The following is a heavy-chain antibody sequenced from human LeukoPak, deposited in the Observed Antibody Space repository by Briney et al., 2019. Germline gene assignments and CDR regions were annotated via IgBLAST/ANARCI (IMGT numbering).Heavy chain of an antibody. V-gene: IGHV4-59*12. CDR3: ARGPRGYSGYGLLRFDY. D-gene: IGHD5-12*01. CDR2: IYYSGST. Sequence: SETLSLTCTVSGGSISSYYWGWIRQPPGKGLEWIGYIYYSGSTNYNPSLKSRVTISVDTSKNQFSLKLSSVTAADTAVYYCARGPRGYSGYGLLRFDYWGQGTLVTVSS. J-gene: IGHJ4*02. CDR1: GGSISSYY.